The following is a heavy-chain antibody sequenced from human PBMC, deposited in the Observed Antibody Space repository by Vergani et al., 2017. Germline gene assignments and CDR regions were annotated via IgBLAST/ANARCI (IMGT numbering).Heavy chain of an antibody. CDR1: GGSFSGYY. CDR2: ISHSGST. Sequence: QVQLQQWGAGLLKPSETLSLTCAVYGGSFSGYYWSWIRQPPGKGLEWIGEISHSGSTNYNPSLKSRVTISVDTSKNQFSLKLSSVTATDTAVYYCARTLTYRSGYYSYWGQGTLVTVSS. CDR3: ARTLTYRSGYYSY. V-gene: IGHV4-34*01. D-gene: IGHD3-22*01. J-gene: IGHJ4*02.